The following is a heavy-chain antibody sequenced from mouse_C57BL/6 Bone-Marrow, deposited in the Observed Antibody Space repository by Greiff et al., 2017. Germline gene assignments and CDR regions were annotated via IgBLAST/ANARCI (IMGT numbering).Heavy chain of an antibody. J-gene: IGHJ1*03. CDR1: GYTFTSYD. D-gene: IGHD1-1*01. CDR3: ARDYGSSYWYFDV. CDR2: IYPRDGST. Sequence: LVESGPELVKPGASVKLSCKASGYTFTSYDINWVKQRPGQGLEWIGWIYPRDGSTTYNEKFKGKATLTVDTSSSTAYMELHSLTSEYSAVYFCARDYGSSYWYFDVWGTGTTVTVSS. V-gene: IGHV1-85*01.